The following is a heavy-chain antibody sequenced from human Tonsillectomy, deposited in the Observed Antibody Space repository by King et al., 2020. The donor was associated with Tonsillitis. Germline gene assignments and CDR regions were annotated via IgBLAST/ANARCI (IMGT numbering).Heavy chain of an antibody. V-gene: IGHV5-51*03. CDR1: GYIFSNHW. D-gene: IGHD2-21*01. CDR3: ASGVRCGGDCYDY. Sequence: QLVQSGAEVKKPGESLKITCKASGYIFSNHWIGWVRQMPGRGLEWMGIIYPDDSDTRYSPSFQGQVTISADKSISTAYLQWNSLKASDTAIYYCASGVRCGGDCYDYWGQGTLLTVSS. CDR2: IYPDDSDT. J-gene: IGHJ4*02.